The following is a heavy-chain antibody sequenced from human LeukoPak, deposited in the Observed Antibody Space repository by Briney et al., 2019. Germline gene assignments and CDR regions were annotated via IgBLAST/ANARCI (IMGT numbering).Heavy chain of an antibody. D-gene: IGHD4-17*01. V-gene: IGHV4-39*01. CDR2: IYYSGST. CDR1: GGSISSSSYY. J-gene: IGHJ4*02. CDR3: ARSPPLYGDYAQYYFDY. Sequence: PSETLSLTCTVSGGSISSSSYYWGWIRQPPGKGLEWIGSIYYSGSTYYNPSLKSRVTISVDTSKNQFSLKLSSVTAADTAVYYCARSPPLYGDYAQYYFDYWGQGTLVTVSS.